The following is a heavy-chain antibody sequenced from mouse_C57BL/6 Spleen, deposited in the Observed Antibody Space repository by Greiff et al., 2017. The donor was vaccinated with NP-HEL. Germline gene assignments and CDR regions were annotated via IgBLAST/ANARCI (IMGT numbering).Heavy chain of an antibody. J-gene: IGHJ4*01. D-gene: IGHD2-5*01. V-gene: IGHV1-15*01. CDR3: AGSNYVLYAMDY. Sequence: QVQLQQSGAELVRPGASVTLSCKASGYTFTDYEMHWVKQTPVHGLEWIGAIDPETGGTAYNEKFKGKATLTADKSSSTAYMELRSLTSEDSAVYFCAGSNYVLYAMDYWGQGTSVTVSS. CDR2: IDPETGGT. CDR1: GYTFTDYE.